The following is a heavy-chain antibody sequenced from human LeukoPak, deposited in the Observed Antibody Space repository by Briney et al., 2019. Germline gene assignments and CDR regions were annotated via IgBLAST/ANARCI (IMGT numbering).Heavy chain of an antibody. CDR2: ISSGSTYI. Sequence: PGGSLRLACAASGFTFRSYSMNWVRQAPGKGLEWVSSISSGSTYIFYADSVKGRFIISRDNTENSLYLQMNSLRADDTAVYYCARGDSGLLDYWGQGTLVTVSS. V-gene: IGHV3-21*01. J-gene: IGHJ4*02. D-gene: IGHD1-26*01. CDR3: ARGDSGLLDY. CDR1: GFTFRSYS.